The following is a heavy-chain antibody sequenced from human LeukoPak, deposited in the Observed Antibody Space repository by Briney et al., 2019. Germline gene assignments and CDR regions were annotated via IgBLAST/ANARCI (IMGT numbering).Heavy chain of an antibody. CDR1: GYTFTGYY. D-gene: IGHD2-2*01. CDR3: AGARSVVVPAAIDY. Sequence: ASVKVSCKASGYTFTGYYMHWVRQAPGQGLEWMGWINPNSGGANYAQKFQGRVTMTRDTSISTAYMELSRLRSDDTAVYYCAGARSVVVPAAIDYWGQGTLVTVSS. V-gene: IGHV1-2*02. CDR2: INPNSGGA. J-gene: IGHJ4*02.